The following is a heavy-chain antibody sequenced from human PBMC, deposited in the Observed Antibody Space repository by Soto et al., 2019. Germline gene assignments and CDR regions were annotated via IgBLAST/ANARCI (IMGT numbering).Heavy chain of an antibody. CDR2: IIPILGIA. CDR1: GGTFSSYT. CDR3: AMNTGIAVAAQFDY. Sequence: EASVKVSCKASGGTFSSYTISWVRQAPGQGLEWMGRIIPILGIANYAQKFQGRVTITADKSTSTAYMELSSLRSEDTAVYYCAMNTGIAVAAQFDYWGQGTLVTVS. V-gene: IGHV1-69*02. J-gene: IGHJ4*02. D-gene: IGHD6-19*01.